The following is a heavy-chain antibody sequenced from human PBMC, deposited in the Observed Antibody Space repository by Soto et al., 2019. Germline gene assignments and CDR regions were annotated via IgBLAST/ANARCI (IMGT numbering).Heavy chain of an antibody. CDR2: IYYSGST. V-gene: IGHV4-61*01. D-gene: IGHD5-18*01. CDR1: GGSVSSGSYY. CDR3: ARVNGGGYSYGYVDNWFDP. J-gene: IGHJ5*02. Sequence: SETLSLTCTVSGGSVSSGSYYWSWIRQPPGKGLEWIGYIYYSGSTNYNPSLKSRVTISVDTSKNQFSLKLSSVTAADTAVYYCARVNGGGYSYGYVDNWFDPWAQGTLVTVSS.